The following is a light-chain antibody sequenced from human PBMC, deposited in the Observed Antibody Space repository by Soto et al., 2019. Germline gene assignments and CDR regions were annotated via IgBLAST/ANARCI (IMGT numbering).Light chain of an antibody. CDR3: QQYYDLPLT. J-gene: IGKJ4*01. V-gene: IGKV1-33*01. Sequence: DIQMTQSPSSLSASVGDRVTFTCQASQGISYRLNWYQQKPGKAPNLLICDASNLETGVPSRFSVSGSWRGFTLTTSALQPEDIATYYCQQYYDLPLTLGGRTKVDIK. CDR2: DAS. CDR1: QGISYR.